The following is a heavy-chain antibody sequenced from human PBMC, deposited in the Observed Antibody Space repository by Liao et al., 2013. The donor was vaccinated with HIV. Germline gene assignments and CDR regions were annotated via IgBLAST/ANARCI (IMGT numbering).Heavy chain of an antibody. CDR2: IYSSGGS. V-gene: IGHV4-4*07. CDR1: GASMDFYY. CDR3: ARNYYYMDF. J-gene: IGHJ6*03. Sequence: QVQLQESGPGLVKPSETLSLTCSVSGASMDFYYWHWIRQSAERGLEWIGRIYSSGGSNYNPSLNGRVAMSIDTPKNQFSLRLTSMTAADTAVYYCARNYYYMDFWGKGTTVTVSS.